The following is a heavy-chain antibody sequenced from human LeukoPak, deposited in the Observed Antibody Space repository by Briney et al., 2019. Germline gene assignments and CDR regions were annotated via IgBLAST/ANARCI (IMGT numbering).Heavy chain of an antibody. J-gene: IGHJ4*02. CDR2: INHSGST. CDR3: ARAYTPFYCSGGSCSAYYFDY. V-gene: IGHV4-34*01. D-gene: IGHD2-15*01. CDR1: GGSISSYY. Sequence: SETLSLTCTVSGGSISSYYWSWIRQPPGKGLEWIGEINHSGSTNYNPSLKSRVTISVDTSKNQFSLKLSSVTAADTAVYYCARAYTPFYCSGGSCSAYYFDYWGQGTLVTVSS.